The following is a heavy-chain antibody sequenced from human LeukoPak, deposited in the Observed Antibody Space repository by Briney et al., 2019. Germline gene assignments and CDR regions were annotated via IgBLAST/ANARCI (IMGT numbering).Heavy chain of an antibody. CDR3: AGRRVLDAYY. V-gene: IGHV3-66*02. Sequence: GGSLRLSCAASGFTVSNNYMSWVPQAPGKGLEWVSVIYSGDNTYYVESVKGRFTISRDNSKNTLFLQMNRLRAEDTAVYYCAGRRVLDAYYWGQGTLVTVSS. CDR1: GFTVSNNY. D-gene: IGHD3-16*01. CDR2: IYSGDNT. J-gene: IGHJ4*02.